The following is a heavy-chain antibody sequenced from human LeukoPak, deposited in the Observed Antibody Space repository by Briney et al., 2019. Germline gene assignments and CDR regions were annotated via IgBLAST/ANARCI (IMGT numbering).Heavy chain of an antibody. CDR1: GYSISSGYY. V-gene: IGHV4-38-2*02. CDR2: IYHSGST. D-gene: IGHD1-26*01. J-gene: IGHJ5*02. CDR3: AREDFGSYLVEPGGWFDP. Sequence: PSETLSLTCTVSGYSISSGYYWGWIRQPPGKGLEWIGSIYHSGSTYYNPSLKSRVTISVDTSKNQFSLKLSSVTAADTAVYYCAREDFGSYLVEPGGWFDPWGQGTLVTVPS.